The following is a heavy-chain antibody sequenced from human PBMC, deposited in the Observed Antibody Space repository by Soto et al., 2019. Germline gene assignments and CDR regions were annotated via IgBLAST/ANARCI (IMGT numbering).Heavy chain of an antibody. J-gene: IGHJ6*02. Sequence: GASVKVSCKASGYTFTSYDMHWVRQAPGQRLEWMGWINAGNGNTKYSQKFQGRVTITADKSTSTAYMELSSLRSEDTAVYYCARDFYSSGYYDYYYYGMDVWGQGTTVTVSS. V-gene: IGHV1-3*01. CDR3: ARDFYSSGYYDYYYYGMDV. CDR2: INAGNGNT. D-gene: IGHD3-22*01. CDR1: GYTFTSYD.